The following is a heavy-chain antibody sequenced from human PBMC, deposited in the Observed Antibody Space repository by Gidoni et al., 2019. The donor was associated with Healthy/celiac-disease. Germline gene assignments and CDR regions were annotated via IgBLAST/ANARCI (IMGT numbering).Heavy chain of an antibody. Sequence: EVQLLESGGGLVQPGGSLSLSCAASGFPFSSSAMSWVRPAPGKGLECVSAISGSGGSTYYADSVKGRFTSSRDNSKNTLYLQMNSLRAEDTAVYYCAKVPYYYDSSAHAFDIWGQGTMVTVSS. CDR2: ISGSGGST. CDR1: GFPFSSSA. D-gene: IGHD3-22*01. V-gene: IGHV3-23*01. J-gene: IGHJ3*02. CDR3: AKVPYYYDSSAHAFDI.